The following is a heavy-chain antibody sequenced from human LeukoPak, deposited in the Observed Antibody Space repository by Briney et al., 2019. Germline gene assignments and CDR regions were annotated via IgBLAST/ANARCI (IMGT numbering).Heavy chain of an antibody. CDR3: ARHLGGYVSY. Sequence: SETLSLTCAVYGGSFSGYYWSWIRRPPGKGLEWIGEINHSGSTNYNPSLKSRVTISVDTSKNQFSLKLSSVTAADTAVYYCARHLGGYVSYWGQGTLVTVSS. J-gene: IGHJ4*02. CDR1: GGSFSGYY. V-gene: IGHV4-34*01. D-gene: IGHD5-12*01. CDR2: INHSGST.